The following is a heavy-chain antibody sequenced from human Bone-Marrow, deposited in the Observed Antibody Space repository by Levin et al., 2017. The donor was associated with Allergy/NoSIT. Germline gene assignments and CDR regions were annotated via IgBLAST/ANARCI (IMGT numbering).Heavy chain of an antibody. CDR3: ARLRSGGFDY. J-gene: IGHJ4*02. CDR1: GGSISSFY. D-gene: IGHD5-12*01. CDR2: IYFRGTT. Sequence: SQTLSLTCSVSGGSISSFYWSWIRQPPGKGLEWFGYIYFRGTTNYNPPPKIRFTISGDTSKNQFSLKLSSVTAADTAGYYCARLRSGGFDYWGQGTLVTVSS. V-gene: IGHV4-59*01.